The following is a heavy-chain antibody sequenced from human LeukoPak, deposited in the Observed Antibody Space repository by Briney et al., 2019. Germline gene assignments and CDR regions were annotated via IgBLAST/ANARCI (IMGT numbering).Heavy chain of an antibody. D-gene: IGHD6-13*01. CDR3: ARDRSSSYTRDWFDP. CDR1: GGSINGYY. CDR2: IYNSESI. V-gene: IGHV4-4*07. J-gene: IGHJ5*02. Sequence: SETLSLTCTVSGGSINGYYWSWIRQPAGKGLEWIGRIYNSESINYNPSLKSRVTMSIDTSKNQFSLKLNSVTAADAAVYYCARDRSSSYTRDWFDPWGQGALVTVSS.